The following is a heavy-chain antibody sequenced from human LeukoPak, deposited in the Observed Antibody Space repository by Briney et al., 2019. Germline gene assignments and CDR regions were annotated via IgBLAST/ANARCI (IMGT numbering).Heavy chain of an antibody. CDR3: VRQTSTRNYYDSSGYWMPCDY. V-gene: IGHV5-51*01. CDR2: IYPGDSDT. D-gene: IGHD3-22*01. Sequence: GESLKISCKASGYSFTSYWIGWVRRMPGKGLEWMGIIYPGDSDTRYSPSFQGQVTISADKSISTAYLQWSSLKASDTAMYYCVRQTSTRNYYDSSGYWMPCDYWGQGTLVTVSS. J-gene: IGHJ4*02. CDR1: GYSFTSYW.